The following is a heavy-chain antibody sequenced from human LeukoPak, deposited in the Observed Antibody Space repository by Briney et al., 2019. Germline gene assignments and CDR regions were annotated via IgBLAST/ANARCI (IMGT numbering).Heavy chain of an antibody. CDR1: GYSFTTYW. Sequence: GESLKISCQGSGYSFTTYWIGWVRQMPEKGLEWMGIIYPGDSDTRYSLSFQGQVTISADKSISTAYLQWSSLKASDTAVYYCVIQNGQYCSSTGCSHYWGQGTLVTVSS. CDR2: IYPGDSDT. J-gene: IGHJ4*02. V-gene: IGHV5-51*01. D-gene: IGHD2-2*01. CDR3: VIQNGQYCSSTGCSHY.